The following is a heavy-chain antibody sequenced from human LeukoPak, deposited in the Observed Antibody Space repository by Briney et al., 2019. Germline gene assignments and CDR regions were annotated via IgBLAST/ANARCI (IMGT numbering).Heavy chain of an antibody. CDR2: IKNKNSGRTT. V-gene: IGHV3-15*01. Sequence: PGGSLRLSCAASGFIFPNAWMHWVRQAPGKGLEWVGRIKNKNSGRTTNYIAPVKGRFTISRDHARNTLYLEMDSLKTDDTAIYYRVTDGGLLPYYFTYWGQGTLVTVSS. J-gene: IGHJ1*01. CDR3: VTDGGLLPYYFTY. D-gene: IGHD3-10*01. CDR1: GFIFPNAW.